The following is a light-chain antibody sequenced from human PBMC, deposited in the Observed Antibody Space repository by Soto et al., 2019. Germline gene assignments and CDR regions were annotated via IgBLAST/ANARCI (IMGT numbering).Light chain of an antibody. V-gene: IGKV3-15*01. CDR2: SAS. Sequence: EIVMTQCPATMSVSPGERATLSCRASQSVSSNLAWYQQKPGQAPRLLIYSASTRATGIPARFSGSGSGTEFTLTISSLQSEDFAVYYCQHIDTFGGGTKVEIK. J-gene: IGKJ4*01. CDR1: QSVSSN. CDR3: QHIDT.